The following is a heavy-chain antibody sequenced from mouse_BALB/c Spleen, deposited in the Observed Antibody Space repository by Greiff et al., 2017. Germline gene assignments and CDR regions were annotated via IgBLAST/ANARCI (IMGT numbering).Heavy chain of an antibody. CDR2: INPSNGRT. CDR1: GYTFTSYW. Sequence: VQLQQPGAELVKPGASVKLSCKASGYTFTSYWMHWVKQRPGQGLEWIGEINPSNGRTNYNEKFKSKATLTVDKSSSTAYMQLSSLTSEDSAVYYCARWGIWYFDVWGAGTTVTVSS. CDR3: ARWGIWYFDV. V-gene: IGHV1S81*02. J-gene: IGHJ1*01.